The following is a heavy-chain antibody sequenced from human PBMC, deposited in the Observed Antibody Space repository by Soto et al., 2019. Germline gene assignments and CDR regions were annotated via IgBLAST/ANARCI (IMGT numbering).Heavy chain of an antibody. J-gene: IGHJ4*02. CDR3: VREPLGNSAY. V-gene: IGHV3-74*01. CDR1: GFTFSSSW. D-gene: IGHD7-27*01. CDR2: VSGDGSST. Sequence: HPGGSLRLSCAASGFTFSSSWMHWVRQAPGKGLVWVSRVSGDGSSTNYADSVKGRFTISRDNAKNTLYLQTNSVRAEDTAVYYCVREPLGNSAYWGQGILVTVSS.